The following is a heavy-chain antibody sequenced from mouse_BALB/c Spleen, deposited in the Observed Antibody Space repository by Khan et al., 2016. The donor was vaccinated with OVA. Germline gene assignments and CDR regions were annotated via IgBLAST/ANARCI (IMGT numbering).Heavy chain of an antibody. Sequence: EVQLQESGPGLVKPSQSLSLTCTVTGYSITSDYAWNWIRQFPGNKLEWMGFISYSGNTNYNPSIKSRISITRDTSKNTFFLPLNSVTTEDMATYYCARVYGGDFDYWGQGTTLTVSS. CDR2: ISYSGNT. CDR3: ARVYGGDFDY. J-gene: IGHJ2*01. CDR1: GYSITSDYA. V-gene: IGHV3-2*02. D-gene: IGHD1-1*02.